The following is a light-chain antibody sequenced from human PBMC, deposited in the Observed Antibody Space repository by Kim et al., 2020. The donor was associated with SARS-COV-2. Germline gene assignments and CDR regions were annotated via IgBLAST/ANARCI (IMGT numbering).Light chain of an antibody. J-gene: IGLJ1*01. CDR1: SSDVGGYSY. CDR3: SSYAGSTSYV. CDR2: EVS. V-gene: IGLV2-8*01. Sequence: QSALTQPPSASGSPGQSVTISCTGTSSDVGGYSYVSWYQQHPGKAPKLIIYEVSKRPSGVPDRFSGSKSGNTASLTVSGLQAEDEAEYYCSSYAGSTSYVFGTGTKVTVL.